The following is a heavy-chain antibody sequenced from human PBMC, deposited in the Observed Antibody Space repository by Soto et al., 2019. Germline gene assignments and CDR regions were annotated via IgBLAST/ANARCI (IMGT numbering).Heavy chain of an antibody. D-gene: IGHD6-13*01. CDR2: IYYSGST. Sequence: SETLSLTCTVYGGSISSSSYYWGWIRQPPGKGLEWIGSIYYSGSTCYNPSLKSRVTISVDTSKNQFSLKLSSVTAADTAVYYCARQRGGIAALANWFDPWGQGTLVTVS. CDR3: ARQRGGIAALANWFDP. CDR1: GGSISSSSYY. V-gene: IGHV4-39*01. J-gene: IGHJ5*02.